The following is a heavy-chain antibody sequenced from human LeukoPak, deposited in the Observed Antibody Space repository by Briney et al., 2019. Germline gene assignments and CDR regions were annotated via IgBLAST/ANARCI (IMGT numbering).Heavy chain of an antibody. Sequence: NPSETLSLTCAVSGASITSHHWTWIRQPPGKGLEWIGCVHFTCSPNYNPPLRSRVAISLDKSKNELSLTLTSVPAADTAVYYCTRQEISRDDSGGYHYWGRGVLFTVSS. CDR2: VHFTCSP. J-gene: IGHJ4*02. CDR1: GASITSHH. V-gene: IGHV4-59*08. CDR3: TRQEISRDDSGGYHY. D-gene: IGHD3-22*01.